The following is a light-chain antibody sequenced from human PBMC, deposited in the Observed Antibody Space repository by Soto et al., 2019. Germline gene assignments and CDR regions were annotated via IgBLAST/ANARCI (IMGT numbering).Light chain of an antibody. Sequence: QAVVTQEPSLTVSPGGTVTLTCGSSTGAVTSSHYPYWFQQKPGQAPRTLIYDAYNNYSWTPARFSGSLLGGQAALTLSGAQPEDEGDYYCSLSYTTTRIFGGGTKLTVL. CDR3: SLSYTTTRI. CDR2: DAY. V-gene: IGLV7-46*01. CDR1: TGAVTSSHY. J-gene: IGLJ2*01.